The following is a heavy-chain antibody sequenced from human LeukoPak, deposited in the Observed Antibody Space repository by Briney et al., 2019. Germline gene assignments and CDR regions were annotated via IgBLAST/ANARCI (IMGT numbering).Heavy chain of an antibody. CDR1: GGSVSSDNYY. Sequence: SETLSLTCTVSGGSVSSDNYYWSWIRQPPGRGLEWIGYIYYSGSTNYNPSLKSRVTISVDTSKDQFSLKLSSVTAADTAVYYCARGWNYGDYWGQGTLVTVSS. J-gene: IGHJ4*02. CDR2: IYYSGST. V-gene: IGHV4-61*01. D-gene: IGHD3-3*01. CDR3: ARGWNYGDY.